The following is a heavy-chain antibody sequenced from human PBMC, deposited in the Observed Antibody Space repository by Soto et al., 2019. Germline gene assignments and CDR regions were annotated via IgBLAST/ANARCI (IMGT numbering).Heavy chain of an antibody. D-gene: IGHD2-15*01. CDR1: GFIVSDTY. CDR3: AREPRYCRGGSCSITGDAFDI. Sequence: EVQLVECGGGLVQPGGSLRLSCTASGFIVSDTYMNWVRQAPGKGLEWVSVISNRGDTHYADSVRGRFCLSRDIADNTLHLQMNNLRVEDTAVYYCAREPRYCRGGSCSITGDAFDIRGQGTMVTVSS. CDR2: ISNRGDT. J-gene: IGHJ3*02. V-gene: IGHV3-66*01.